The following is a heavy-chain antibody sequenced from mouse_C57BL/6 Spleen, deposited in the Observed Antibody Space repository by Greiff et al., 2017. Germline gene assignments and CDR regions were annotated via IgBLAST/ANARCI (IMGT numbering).Heavy chain of an antibody. CDR2: IDPETGGT. CDR3: TRERITTVRYFDV. Sequence: QVQLQQSGAELVRPGASVTLSCKASGYTFTDYEMHWVKQTPVHGLEWIGAIDPETGGTAYNQKFKGKAILTADKSSSTAYMELRSLTSEDSAVYYCTRERITTVRYFDVWGTGTTVTVSS. D-gene: IGHD1-1*01. CDR1: GYTFTDYE. J-gene: IGHJ1*03. V-gene: IGHV1-15*01.